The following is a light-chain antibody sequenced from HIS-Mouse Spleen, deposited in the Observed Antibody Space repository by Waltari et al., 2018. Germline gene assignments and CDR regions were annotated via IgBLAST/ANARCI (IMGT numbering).Light chain of an antibody. Sequence: QSALTQPASVSGSPGQSITISCTGPSSDVGRSNYVSWYQQHPGKAPKLMIYDVSNRPSGVSNRFSGSKSGNTASLTISGLQAEDEADYYCSSYTSSSTLVFGGGTKLTVL. J-gene: IGLJ2*01. V-gene: IGLV2-14*03. CDR1: SSDVGRSNY. CDR3: SSYTSSSTLV. CDR2: DVS.